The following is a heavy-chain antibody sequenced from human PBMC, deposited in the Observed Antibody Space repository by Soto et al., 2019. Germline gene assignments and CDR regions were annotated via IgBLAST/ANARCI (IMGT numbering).Heavy chain of an antibody. Sequence: QVQLQESGPGLVKPSQTLSLTCTVSGGSINDGDFYWSWIRQPPGKGLEWIGYIYYSGTTYFNPSLKSRVTLSIDTSRGQFSLQLSSVTAADTAVYYCASLFAYYDKEPGAFDVWGQGTMVTVSS. J-gene: IGHJ3*01. V-gene: IGHV4-30-4*01. CDR1: GGSINDGDFY. CDR3: ASLFAYYDKEPGAFDV. D-gene: IGHD3-22*01. CDR2: IYYSGTT.